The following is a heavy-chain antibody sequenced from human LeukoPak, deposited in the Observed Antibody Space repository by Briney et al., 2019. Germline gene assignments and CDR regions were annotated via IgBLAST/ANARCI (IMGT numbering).Heavy chain of an antibody. Sequence: GGSLRLSCTASGFTLGSHDMHWVRQIPGQGLEWVAAVSSGFHAFFADSVQGRFTVSREDARSSLYLQMNSLRAGDTAVYYCVREARGYHYTYFDYWGQGTLVAVSS. CDR3: VREARGYHYTYFDY. J-gene: IGHJ4*02. CDR2: VSSGFHA. V-gene: IGHV3-13*01. CDR1: GFTLGSHD. D-gene: IGHD5-18*01.